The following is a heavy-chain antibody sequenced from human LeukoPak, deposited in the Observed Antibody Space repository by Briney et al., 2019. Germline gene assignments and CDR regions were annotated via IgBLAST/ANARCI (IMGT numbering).Heavy chain of an antibody. V-gene: IGHV3-23*01. CDR2: ISGSGGST. Sequence: GGSLRLSCAASGFTFSSYAMSWVRQAPGKGLEWVSAISGSGGSTYYADSVKGRFTISRDNSKNTLYLQMNSLRAEDTAVYYCAKDIPTYYYDSSGAFDYWGQGTLVTVFS. CDR1: GFTFSSYA. J-gene: IGHJ4*02. D-gene: IGHD3-22*01. CDR3: AKDIPTYYYDSSGAFDY.